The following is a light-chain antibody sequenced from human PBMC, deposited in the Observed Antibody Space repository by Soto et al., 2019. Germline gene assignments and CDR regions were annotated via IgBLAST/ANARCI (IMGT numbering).Light chain of an antibody. V-gene: IGLV2-11*01. CDR1: RSDVGGYNY. CDR2: GVS. Sequence: QSVLTQPRSVSASPGQSVAISCTGTRSDVGGYNYVSWYQHHPGKAPKLMIYGVSARPSGVPDRFSGSKSGNTASLTISGLQAEDEADYYCCSYAGTPYVFGTGTKVTVL. J-gene: IGLJ1*01. CDR3: CSYAGTPYV.